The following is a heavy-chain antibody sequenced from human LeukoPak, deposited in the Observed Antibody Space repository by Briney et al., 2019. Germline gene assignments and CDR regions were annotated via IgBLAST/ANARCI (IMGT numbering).Heavy chain of an antibody. J-gene: IGHJ5*01. V-gene: IGHV3-30*18. CDR1: GFTFSTYG. Sequence: GRSLRLSCAASGFTFSTYGMHWVRQAPGKGLEWVAVISYDGSNKYYADSVKGRFTISRDNSENTLYLQMNSLRTDDTAFYYCAKHTASDSWGHGTLVTVSS. D-gene: IGHD2-2*02. CDR2: ISYDGSNK. CDR3: AKHTASDS.